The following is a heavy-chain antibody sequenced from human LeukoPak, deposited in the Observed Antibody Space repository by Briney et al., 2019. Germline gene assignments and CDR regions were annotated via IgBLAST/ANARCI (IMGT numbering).Heavy chain of an antibody. J-gene: IGHJ4*02. CDR3: AKGADYSDSSGYYHY. D-gene: IGHD3-22*01. V-gene: IGHV3-23*01. CDR2: ISGSAGST. Sequence: GGSLRLSCAASGFTFSSYAMNWVRQAPGKGLEWVSAISGSAGSTYYADSVKGRFTISRDNSKNTLYLQMNSLRAEDTAVHYCAKGADYSDSSGYYHYWGQGTLVTVSS. CDR1: GFTFSSYA.